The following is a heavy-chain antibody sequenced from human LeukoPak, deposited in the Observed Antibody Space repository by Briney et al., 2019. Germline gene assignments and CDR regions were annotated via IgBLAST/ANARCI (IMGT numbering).Heavy chain of an antibody. V-gene: IGHV1-69*04. Sequence: ASVKVSCKASGGTFSSYAISWVRQAPGQGLEWMGRIIPILGIANYAQKLQGRVTITADKSTSTAYMELSSLRSEDTAVYYCARRWTYYYDSSGSHAFDIWGQGTMVTVSS. CDR1: GGTFSSYA. CDR3: ARRWTYYYDSSGSHAFDI. CDR2: IIPILGIA. J-gene: IGHJ3*02. D-gene: IGHD3-22*01.